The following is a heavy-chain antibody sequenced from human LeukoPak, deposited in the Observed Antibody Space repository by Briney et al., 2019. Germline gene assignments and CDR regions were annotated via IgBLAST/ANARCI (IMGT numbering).Heavy chain of an antibody. V-gene: IGHV3-23*01. Sequence: GGSLRLSCTTPKFNIRNCGLTWVRQAPGKELEWVSSISGNGGSTQYAASVQGRLTISRDNSRNTLYLQMNSLRGEDTAVYYCAKDKYNFWGGSNYYYMDVWGKGTTDTVSS. CDR2: ISGNGGST. CDR1: KFNIRNCG. J-gene: IGHJ6*03. D-gene: IGHD3-3*01. CDR3: AKDKYNFWGGSNYYYMDV.